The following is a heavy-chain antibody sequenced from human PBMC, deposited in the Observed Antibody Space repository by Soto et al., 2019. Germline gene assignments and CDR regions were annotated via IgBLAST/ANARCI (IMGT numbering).Heavy chain of an antibody. CDR3: ATQYCSVSTCYPDAFHI. CDR1: GYSFTNYW. D-gene: IGHD2-15*01. Sequence: GASLKISCKGSGYSFTNYWIGWVRQMPGKDLEWIGIIYPDDSETRYSPSFQGQVTISADKSISTAYLQWSSLKASDTAMYYCATQYCSVSTCYPDAFHIWGQGTMVTVSS. J-gene: IGHJ3*02. CDR2: IYPDDSET. V-gene: IGHV5-51*01.